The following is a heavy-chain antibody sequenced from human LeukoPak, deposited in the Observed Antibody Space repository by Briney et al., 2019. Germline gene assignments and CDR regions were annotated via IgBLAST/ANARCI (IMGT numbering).Heavy chain of an antibody. CDR3: SASGFDWIHYYYYDMDV. Sequence: PGGSLRLSCAASGFTFSNAWMYWVRQAPGKGLEWVGRIKTKTEGGTADYAAPVKGRFSISGLDSKNTVYLQMNSLRTDDTAVYYCSASGFDWIHYYYYDMDVWGQGTTVTVSS. CDR2: IKTKTEGGTA. J-gene: IGHJ6*02. V-gene: IGHV3-15*01. D-gene: IGHD5-12*01. CDR1: GFTFSNAW.